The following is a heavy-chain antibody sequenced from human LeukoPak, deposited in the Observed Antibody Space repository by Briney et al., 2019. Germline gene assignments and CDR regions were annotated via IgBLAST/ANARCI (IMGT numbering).Heavy chain of an antibody. Sequence: SETLSLTCTVSGGSISSGSYYWNWIRQPAGKGLEWIGRIYTNGNTDYNPSLKSRVTISVDTSKNQFSLKLSSVTAADTAVYYCARGQIGYCSSTSCYFWFDPWGQGTLVTVSS. J-gene: IGHJ5*02. CDR2: IYTNGNT. D-gene: IGHD2-2*01. V-gene: IGHV4-61*02. CDR3: ARGQIGYCSSTSCYFWFDP. CDR1: GGSISSGSYY.